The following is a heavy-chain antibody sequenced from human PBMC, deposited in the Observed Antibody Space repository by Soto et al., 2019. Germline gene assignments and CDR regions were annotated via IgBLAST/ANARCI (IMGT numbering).Heavy chain of an antibody. CDR2: ISSSSSYI. CDR1: GFTFSSYS. V-gene: IGHV3-21*01. J-gene: IGHJ4*02. Sequence: EVQLVESGGGLVKPGGSLRLSCAASGFTFSSYSMNWVRQAPGKGLEWVSSISSSSSYIYYADSVKGRFTISRDNAKNSLYLQMNSLRAEDTAVYYCARLIDTAMATESDYWGQGTLVTVSS. D-gene: IGHD5-18*01. CDR3: ARLIDTAMATESDY.